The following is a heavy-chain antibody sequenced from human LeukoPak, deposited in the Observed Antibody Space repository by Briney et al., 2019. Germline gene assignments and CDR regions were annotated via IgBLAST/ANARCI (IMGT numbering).Heavy chain of an antibody. J-gene: IGHJ4*02. V-gene: IGHV4-34*01. CDR3: ARVPYSYDFNYFDY. CDR2: INHSGST. CDR1: GGSFSGYY. Sequence: SETLSLTCAAYGGSFSGYYWSWIRQPPGKGLEWIGEINHSGSTNYNPSLKSRVTISVDTSKNQFSLKLSSVTAADTAVYYCARVPYSYDFNYFDYWGQGTLVTVSS. D-gene: IGHD5-18*01.